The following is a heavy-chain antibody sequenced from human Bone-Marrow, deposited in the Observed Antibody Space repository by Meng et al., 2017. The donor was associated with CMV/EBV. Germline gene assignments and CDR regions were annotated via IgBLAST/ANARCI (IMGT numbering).Heavy chain of an antibody. V-gene: IGHV1-8*03. J-gene: IGHJ4*02. CDR2: MNPNSGNT. Sequence: ASVKVSCKASGYTFTSYDINWVRQATGQGLEWMGWMNPNSGNTGYAQKFQGRVTITRNTSISTAYMVLRSLRSDDTAVYFCARVPMWGSGNYYPLDYWGQGTLVTVSS. CDR1: GYTFTSYD. D-gene: IGHD3-10*01. CDR3: ARVPMWGSGNYYPLDY.